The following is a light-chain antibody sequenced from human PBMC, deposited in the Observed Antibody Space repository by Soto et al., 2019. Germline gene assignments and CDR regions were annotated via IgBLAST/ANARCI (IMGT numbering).Light chain of an antibody. CDR1: SSNIGAGYD. V-gene: IGLV1-40*01. J-gene: IGLJ1*01. CDR2: GNI. Sequence: QAVVTQPPSVSGAPGQRVTISCTGSSSNIGAGYDVHWYQQRPGTAPKLLIFGNINRPSGVPDRFSGSKSGTSASLAITGLQAEDEGDYYCQSYDCTLSARYVFGTGTKLTVL. CDR3: QSYDCTLSARYV.